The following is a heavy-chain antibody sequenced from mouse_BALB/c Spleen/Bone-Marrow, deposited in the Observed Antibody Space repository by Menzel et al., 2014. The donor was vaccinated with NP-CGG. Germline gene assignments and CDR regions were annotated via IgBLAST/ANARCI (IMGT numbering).Heavy chain of an antibody. D-gene: IGHD4-1*01. V-gene: IGHV5-12*02. CDR2: ISNGGGSST. CDR3: ASPGTY. J-gene: IGHJ3*01. CDR1: GFTFSDYY. Sequence: EVHLVESGGGLVQPGGSLKLSCATSGFTFSDYYMYWVRQTPEKRLEWVAYISNGGGSSTYYPDTVKGRFTISRDNAKNTLYLQMSRLKSEGTAMYYCASPGTYWGQGTLVTVSA.